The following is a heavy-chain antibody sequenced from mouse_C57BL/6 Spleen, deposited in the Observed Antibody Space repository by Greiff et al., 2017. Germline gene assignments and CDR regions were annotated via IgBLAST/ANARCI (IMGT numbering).Heavy chain of an antibody. CDR2: IDPSDSYT. J-gene: IGHJ2*01. CDR1: GYTFTSYW. D-gene: IGHD1-1*01. V-gene: IGHV1-69*01. CDR3: ARGGGIYYYGSSYPLFDY. Sequence: QVQLQQPGAELVMPGASVKLSCKASGYTFTSYWMHWVKQRPGQGLEWIGEIDPSDSYTNYNQKFKGKSTLTVDKSSSTAYMQLSSLTSEDSAVYYCARGGGIYYYGSSYPLFDYWGQGTTLTVSS.